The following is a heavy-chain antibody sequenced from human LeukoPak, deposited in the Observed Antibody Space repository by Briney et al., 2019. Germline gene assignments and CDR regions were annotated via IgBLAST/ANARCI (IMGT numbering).Heavy chain of an antibody. J-gene: IGHJ5*02. CDR1: GYAIDNRYY. CDR3: ARDAGRFDP. Sequence: PSETLSLTCTVSGYAIDNRYYGGWIRQPPGKGLEWIGSISHSGSTYYTPSLKSRVTISLDTSKNQFSLKLTSVTATDTAVYYCARDAGRFDPWGQGTLVTVSS. CDR2: ISHSGST. V-gene: IGHV4-38-2*02.